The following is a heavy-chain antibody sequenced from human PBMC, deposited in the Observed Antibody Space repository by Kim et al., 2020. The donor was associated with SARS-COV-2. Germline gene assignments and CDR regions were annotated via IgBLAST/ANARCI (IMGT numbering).Heavy chain of an antibody. CDR2: IWFDGSNK. J-gene: IGHJ3*02. CDR1: GFTFRSYG. CDR3: ARVQGGSSTWNGFDI. Sequence: GGSLRLSCAASGFTFRSYGMHWVRQAPGKGLEWVAVIWFDGSNKYYAASVKGRFTISRDNSKNTLFLQMNSLRADDTAVYYCARVQGGSSTWNGFDIWGLGTMVTVSS. V-gene: IGHV3-33*01. D-gene: IGHD1-26*01.